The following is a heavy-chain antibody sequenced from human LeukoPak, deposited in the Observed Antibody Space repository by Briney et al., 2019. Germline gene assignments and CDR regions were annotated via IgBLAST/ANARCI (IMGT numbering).Heavy chain of an antibody. CDR3: ARGPVTMARGVIITSPLDY. CDR1: GGSLSSGSYY. V-gene: IGHV4-61*02. J-gene: IGHJ4*02. D-gene: IGHD3-10*01. CDR2: IYHSGST. Sequence: SQTLSLTCTVSGGSLSSGSYYWSWIRQPAGKGLEWIGSIYHSGSTYYNPSLKSRVTISVDTSKNQFSLKLSSVTAADTAVYYCARGPVTMARGVIITSPLDYWGQGTLVTVSS.